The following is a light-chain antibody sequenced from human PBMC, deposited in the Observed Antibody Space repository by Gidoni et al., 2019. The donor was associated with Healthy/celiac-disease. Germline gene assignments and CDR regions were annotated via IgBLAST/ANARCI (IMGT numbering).Light chain of an antibody. CDR2: DAS. CDR1: QSISSW. CDR3: QQYNSYSPRT. J-gene: IGKJ1*01. V-gene: IGKV1-5*01. Sequence: DIQMTQSPSTLSASVGDRVTITCRASQSISSWLAWYQQKPGKAPKLLIYDASSLESGVPSRFSGSGSGTEFNITISSLQPDDFATYYCQQYNSYSPRTFGQGTKVEIK.